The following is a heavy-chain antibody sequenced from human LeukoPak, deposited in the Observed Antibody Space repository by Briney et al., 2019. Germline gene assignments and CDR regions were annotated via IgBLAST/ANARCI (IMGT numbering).Heavy chain of an antibody. J-gene: IGHJ6*02. CDR1: GGTFSSYA. V-gene: IGHV1-69*04. Sequence: SVKVSCKASGGTFSSYAISWVRQAPGQGLEWMGRIIPILGITNYAQKFQGRVTITADKSTSTAYMELSSLRSEDTAVYYCARYYSSSGFYGMDVWGQGTTVTVSS. CDR3: ARYYSSSGFYGMDV. D-gene: IGHD6-6*01. CDR2: IIPILGIT.